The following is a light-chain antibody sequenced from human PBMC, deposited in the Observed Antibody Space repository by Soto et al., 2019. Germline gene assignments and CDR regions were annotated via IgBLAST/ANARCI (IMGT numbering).Light chain of an antibody. V-gene: IGKV4-1*01. J-gene: IGKJ1*01. CDR2: WAS. Sequence: DIVMTQSPDSLAVSLGERATINCKSSQSVLYRSNSKNYLAWYQQKPGQPPRLLIYWASTRESGVPDRFSGSGSGTDFTLTISSLQPDDFATYYCQQYNSYSRTFGQGTKVDIK. CDR3: QQYNSYSRT. CDR1: QSVLYRSNSKNY.